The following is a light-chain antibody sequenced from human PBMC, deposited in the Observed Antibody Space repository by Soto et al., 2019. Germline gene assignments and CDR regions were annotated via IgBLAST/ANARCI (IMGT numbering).Light chain of an antibody. CDR3: AAWNDSRGDPV. CDR2: GSN. CDR1: SPNIGSND. V-gene: IGLV1-47*01. J-gene: IGLJ2*01. Sequence: QSVLTQPPSASGTPGQRVTISCYGSSPNIGSNDVYWYQQLPGTAPQLLINGSNQPPSGVPHRFSDTSSGTSAPLAISGLRSEDEADYYRAAWNDSRGDPVFGGGTKVTVL.